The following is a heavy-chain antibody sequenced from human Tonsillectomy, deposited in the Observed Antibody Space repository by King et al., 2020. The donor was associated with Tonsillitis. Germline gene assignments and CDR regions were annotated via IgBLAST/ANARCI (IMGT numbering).Heavy chain of an antibody. D-gene: IGHD1-26*01. CDR1: GFTFDDYG. CDR3: AKAGFEWAPSYWYFDL. Sequence: VQSGGSLRLSCAASGFTFDDYGMHWVRQTPGKGLEWVSHISWDCAIRAYADSVKGRFTISRDNAKNSLYLHMNSLRTEDTAFYYCAKAGFEWAPSYWYFDLWGRGTLVTVSS. CDR2: ISWDCAIR. V-gene: IGHV3-9*01. J-gene: IGHJ2*01.